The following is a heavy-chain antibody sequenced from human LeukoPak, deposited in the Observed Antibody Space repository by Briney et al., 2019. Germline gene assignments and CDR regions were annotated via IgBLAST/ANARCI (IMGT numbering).Heavy chain of an antibody. D-gene: IGHD3-9*01. CDR2: ISAYNGNT. Sequence: GASVKVSCKASGYTSTSYGIRWVRQAPGQGLEWMGWISAYNGNTNYAQKLQGRVTMTTDTSTSTAYMELRSLRSDDTAVYYCARETDYFAGSGVDYWGQGTLVTVSS. CDR3: ARETDYFAGSGVDY. CDR1: GYTSTSYG. J-gene: IGHJ4*02. V-gene: IGHV1-18*01.